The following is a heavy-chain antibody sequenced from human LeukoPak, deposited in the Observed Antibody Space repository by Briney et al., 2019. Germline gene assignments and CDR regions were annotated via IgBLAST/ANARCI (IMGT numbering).Heavy chain of an antibody. J-gene: IGHJ4*02. CDR3: ARCDPHYFDY. D-gene: IGHD2-21*02. CDR2: IYHSGST. V-gene: IGHV4-30-2*01. Sequence: SQTLSLTCAVSGGSISSGGYSWSWIRQPPGKGLEWIGYIYHSGSTYYNPSLKSRVTISVDRSKNQFSLKLSSVTAADTAVYYCARCDPHYFDYWGQGTLVTVSS. CDR1: GGSISSGGYS.